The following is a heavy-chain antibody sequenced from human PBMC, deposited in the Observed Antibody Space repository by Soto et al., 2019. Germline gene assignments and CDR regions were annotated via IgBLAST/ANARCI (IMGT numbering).Heavy chain of an antibody. D-gene: IGHD3-10*01. CDR3: ARGLGGSGSDFFDY. CDR1: GFTFSSYA. J-gene: IGHJ4*02. CDR2: ISYDGSNK. Sequence: QVQLVESGGGVVQPGRSLRLSCAASGFTFSSYAMHWVRQAPGKGLEWVAVISYDGSNKYSADSVKGRVTISRDNSKHTLYLQMNSLRTEDAAIYYCARGLGGSGSDFFDYWGQGILVTVSS. V-gene: IGHV3-30*14.